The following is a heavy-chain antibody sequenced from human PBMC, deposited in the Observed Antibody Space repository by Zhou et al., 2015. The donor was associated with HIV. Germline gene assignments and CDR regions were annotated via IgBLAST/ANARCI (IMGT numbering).Heavy chain of an antibody. Sequence: QVQLVQSGAEVKKPGSSVKVSCKASGGTFSSYAISWVRQAPGQGLEWMGGIIPIFGTANYAQKFQGRVTITADKSTSTAYMELSSLRSEDTAVYYCAAGVDTMIVVDDNGATFDYWGQGTLVTVSS. D-gene: IGHD3-22*01. CDR3: AAGVDTMIVVDDNGATFDY. V-gene: IGHV1-69*06. CDR2: IIPIFGTA. CDR1: GGTFSSYA. J-gene: IGHJ4*02.